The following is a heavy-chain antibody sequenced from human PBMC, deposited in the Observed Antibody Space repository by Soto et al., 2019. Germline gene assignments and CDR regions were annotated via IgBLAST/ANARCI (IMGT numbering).Heavy chain of an antibody. CDR3: AKFCSWFPPFDAFEI. Sequence: PGGSLRLSCAASGFTFSSYGMHWVRQAPGKGLEWVAVISYDGSNKYYADSVKGRFTISRDNSKNTLYLQMNSLRAADTAVYYCAKFCSWFPPFDAFEIWGQGTMVTVSS. CDR2: ISYDGSNK. J-gene: IGHJ3*02. CDR1: GFTFSSYG. D-gene: IGHD2-15*01. V-gene: IGHV3-30*18.